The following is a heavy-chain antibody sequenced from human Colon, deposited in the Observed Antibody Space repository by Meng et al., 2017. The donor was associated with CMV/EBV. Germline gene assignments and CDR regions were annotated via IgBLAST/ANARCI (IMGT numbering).Heavy chain of an antibody. CDR1: GGTFDTST. CDR2: IIPMFGSP. D-gene: IGHD6-13*01. Sequence: QVQLGQSGVEGKNPGASVKVSCKASGGTFDTSTFNWVRQAPGQGLEWMGGIIPMFGSPSYSQKFRGRVTITADELEVNSLRSEDTAVYYCARGKQAGFDLWGQGTLVTVSS. J-gene: IGHJ5*02. CDR3: ARGKQAGFDL. V-gene: IGHV1-69*12.